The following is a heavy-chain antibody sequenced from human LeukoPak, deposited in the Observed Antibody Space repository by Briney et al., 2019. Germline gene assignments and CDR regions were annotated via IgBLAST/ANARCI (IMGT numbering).Heavy chain of an antibody. CDR2: INTNTGNP. D-gene: IGHD2-2*01. J-gene: IGHJ5*02. Sequence: RASVKVSCKASGGTFSSYAISWVRQAPGQGLEWVGWINTNTGNPTYAQGFTGRFVFSLDTSVSTAYLQISSLKAEDTAVYYCARDSDIVVVPAAHTFDPWGQGTLVTVSS. V-gene: IGHV7-4-1*02. CDR3: ARDSDIVVVPAAHTFDP. CDR1: GGTFSSYA.